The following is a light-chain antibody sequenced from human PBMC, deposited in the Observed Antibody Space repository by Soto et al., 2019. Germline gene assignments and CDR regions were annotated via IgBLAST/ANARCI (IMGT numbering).Light chain of an antibody. J-gene: IGKJ5*01. CDR3: QQYNTYST. V-gene: IGKV1-39*01. CDR1: QTINNY. Sequence: DIRMTQSPSSLSASKGDRVTITCRASQTINNYLNWYQQEPGKAPKLLIYGAVTLHSGVPSRFSGSGSGTGFTLTITSLQPDDFATYYCQQYNTYSTFGQGTRLEIK. CDR2: GAV.